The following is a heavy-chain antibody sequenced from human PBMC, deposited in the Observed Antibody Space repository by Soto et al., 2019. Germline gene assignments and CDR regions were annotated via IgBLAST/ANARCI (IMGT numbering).Heavy chain of an antibody. CDR2: ISGSGGST. V-gene: IGHV3-23*01. D-gene: IGHD1-26*01. J-gene: IGHJ4*02. Sequence: EVQLLESGGGLVQPGGSLRLSCAASGFTFSSYGMSWVRQAPGKGLEWVSAISGSGGSTYYADSVKGRFTISRDNSKNTLYLEMKRLRAEDAGVYYCRTSLSVGATTPFDYWGQGTLVTVAS. CDR1: GFTFSSYG. CDR3: RTSLSVGATTPFDY.